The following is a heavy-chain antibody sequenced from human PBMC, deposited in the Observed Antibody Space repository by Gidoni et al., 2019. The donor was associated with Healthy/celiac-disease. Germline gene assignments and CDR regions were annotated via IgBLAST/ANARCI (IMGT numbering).Heavy chain of an antibody. J-gene: IGHJ5*02. Sequence: QVQLVESGGGVVEPGGSLRLSCAASGFTFSSSGMHWVRQAPGKGLEWVAVISYDGSNKYYADSVKGRFTISRDNSKNTLYLQMNSLRAEDTAVYYCAKSGGSGWSLPTDNWFDPWGQGTLVTVSS. CDR3: AKSGGSGWSLPTDNWFDP. D-gene: IGHD6-19*01. CDR2: ISYDGSNK. V-gene: IGHV3-30*18. CDR1: GFTFSSSG.